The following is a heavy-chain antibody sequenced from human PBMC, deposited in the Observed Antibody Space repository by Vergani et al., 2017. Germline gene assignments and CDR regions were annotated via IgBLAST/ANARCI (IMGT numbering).Heavy chain of an antibody. V-gene: IGHV3-73*02. J-gene: IGHJ4*02. Sequence: EVQLVESGGGLVQPGGSLKLSCAASGFTFSGSAMHWVRQASGKGLEWVGRIRSKANSYSTAYAASVKGRFTISRDDSKNTAYLQMNSLKTEDTAVYYCTRHYDFWSGYLTHFDYWGQGTLVTVSS. CDR3: TRHYDFWSGYLTHFDY. CDR2: IRSKANSYST. CDR1: GFTFSGSA. D-gene: IGHD3-3*01.